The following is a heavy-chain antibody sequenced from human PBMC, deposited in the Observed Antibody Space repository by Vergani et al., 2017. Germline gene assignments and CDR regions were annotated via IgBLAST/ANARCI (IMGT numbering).Heavy chain of an antibody. Sequence: QVQLVQSGAEVQKPGASVKVSCKASGYTFTGYYMPWGRQAPGQGLEWMGWINPNSGGTNYAQKFQGRVTMTRDTSISTAYMELSRLRSDDTAVYYCARTHYYYYYMDVWGKGTTVTVSS. V-gene: IGHV1-2*02. CDR3: ARTHYYYYYMDV. CDR1: GYTFTGYY. CDR2: INPNSGGT. J-gene: IGHJ6*03.